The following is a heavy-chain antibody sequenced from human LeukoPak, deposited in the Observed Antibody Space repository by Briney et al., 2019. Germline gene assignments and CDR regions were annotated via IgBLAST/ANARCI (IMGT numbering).Heavy chain of an antibody. CDR1: GFTFSNYA. J-gene: IGHJ4*02. Sequence: GGSLRLSCAASGFTFSNYAMSWVRQAPGKGLEWVSAISGGNTYYADSVKGRFTISRDNSKNTLYLQMNNLRAEDTAVYYCAKPLYGSGSYRGYFDYWGQGTLVTVSS. CDR3: AKPLYGSGSYRGYFDY. D-gene: IGHD3-10*01. CDR2: ISGGNT. V-gene: IGHV3-23*01.